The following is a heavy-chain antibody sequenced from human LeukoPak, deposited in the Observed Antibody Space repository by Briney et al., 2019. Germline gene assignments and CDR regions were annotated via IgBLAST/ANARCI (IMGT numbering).Heavy chain of an antibody. CDR1: GYTFTSNY. CDR3: ARDQEGFDY. V-gene: IGHV1-46*01. Sequence: ASVKVSCKASGYTFTSNYIHWVREAPGQGLEWMGMIYPRDGSTSYAQKFQGRVTVTRDTSTSTVHMELSGLRSEDTAVYYCARDQEGFDYWGQGTLVTVSS. J-gene: IGHJ4*02. CDR2: IYPRDGST.